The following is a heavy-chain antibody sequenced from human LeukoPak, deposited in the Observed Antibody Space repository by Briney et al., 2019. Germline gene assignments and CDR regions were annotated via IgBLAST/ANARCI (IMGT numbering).Heavy chain of an antibody. CDR3: ARDKTTVTTGGWFVY. D-gene: IGHD4-11*01. J-gene: IGHJ4*02. CDR1: GFTFSSYG. CDR2: IKQDGSEK. V-gene: IGHV3-7*01. Sequence: GGSLRLSCAASGFTFSSYGMHWVRQAPGKGLEWVASIKQDGSEKYYVDSVKGRFTVSRDNAKNSLYLQMNSLRAEDTAVYYCARDKTTVTTGGWFVYWGQGTLVTVSS.